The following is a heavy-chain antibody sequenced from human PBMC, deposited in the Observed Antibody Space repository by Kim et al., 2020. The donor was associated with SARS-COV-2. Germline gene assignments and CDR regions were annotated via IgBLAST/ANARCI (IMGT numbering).Heavy chain of an antibody. V-gene: IGHV4-4*07. CDR2: IYTSGST. Sequence: SETLSLTCTVSGGSISSYYWSWIRQPAGKGLEWIGRIYTSGSTNYNPSLKSRVTMSVDTSKNQFSLKLSSVTAADTAVYYCAREKNTIKKDIVVVPAAMRYYGMDVWGQGTTVTVSS. CDR1: GGSISSYY. J-gene: IGHJ6*02. D-gene: IGHD2-2*01. CDR3: AREKNTIKKDIVVVPAAMRYYGMDV.